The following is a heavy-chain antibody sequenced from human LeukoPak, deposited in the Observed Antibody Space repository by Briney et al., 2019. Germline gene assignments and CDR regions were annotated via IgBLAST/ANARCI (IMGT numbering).Heavy chain of an antibody. J-gene: IGHJ4*02. CDR2: ISGSGGST. D-gene: IGHD1-26*01. Sequence: GGSLRLSCAASGFTFSSYAMSWVRQAPGKGLEWVSAISGSGGSTYYADSVKGRFTISRDNSKNTLYLQMNSLRAEDTAVYYCAKEGASGSYGSVYFDYWGQGTLVTVSS. CDR3: AKEGASGSYGSVYFDY. V-gene: IGHV3-23*01. CDR1: GFTFSSYA.